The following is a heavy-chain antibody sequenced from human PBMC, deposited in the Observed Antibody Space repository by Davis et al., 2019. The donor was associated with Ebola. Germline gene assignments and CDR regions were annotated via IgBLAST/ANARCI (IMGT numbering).Heavy chain of an antibody. CDR1: GFSFSGYR. V-gene: IGHV3-7*03. J-gene: IGHJ6*02. Sequence: GESLKISCAASGFSFSGYRMNWVRQAPGKGLEWVAKIKEDGSEKLEVDSVKGRFTISRDNAKDSLYLQMNSLRAEDTAVYYCARGSRNMDVWGQGTTVTVSS. CDR2: IKEDGSEK. CDR3: ARGSRNMDV.